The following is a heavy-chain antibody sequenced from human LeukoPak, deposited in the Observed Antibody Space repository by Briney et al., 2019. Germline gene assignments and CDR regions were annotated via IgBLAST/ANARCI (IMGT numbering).Heavy chain of an antibody. CDR2: ISYDGSNK. Sequence: PGGSLRLSCAASGFTFSSYGMHWVRQAPGKGLEWVAVISYDGSNKYYADSVKGRFTISRDNAKNSLYLQMNSLRTEDTALYYCAKDLTSEWLFTGSWFDPWGQGTLVTVSS. J-gene: IGHJ5*02. D-gene: IGHD3-3*01. CDR1: GFTFSSYG. CDR3: AKDLTSEWLFTGSWFDP. V-gene: IGHV3-30*18.